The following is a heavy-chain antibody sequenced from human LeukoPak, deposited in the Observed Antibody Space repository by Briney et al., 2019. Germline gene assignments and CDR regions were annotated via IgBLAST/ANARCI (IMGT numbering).Heavy chain of an antibody. CDR2: ISSSSSTI. D-gene: IGHD3-10*01. J-gene: IGHJ4*02. Sequence: PGGSLRLSCAASGFTFSSYSMNWVRQAPGKGLEWVSYISSSSSTIYYADSVKGRFTISRDNAKNSLYLQTNSLRAEDTAVYYCARVNLDSGLYYKGPFDYWGQGTLVTVSS. CDR3: ARVNLDSGLYYKGPFDY. CDR1: GFTFSSYS. V-gene: IGHV3-48*01.